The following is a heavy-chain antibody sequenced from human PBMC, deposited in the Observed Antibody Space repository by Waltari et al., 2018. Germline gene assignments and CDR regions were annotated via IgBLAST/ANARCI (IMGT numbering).Heavy chain of an antibody. CDR2: MNPNSGNT. Sequence: QVQLVQSGAAVKKPGASVKLSCTASGYTFTSYAINWVRECTGQGLEWMGGMNPNSGNTGYAQKFQGRVTMTRNTSRSTAYMELSSLRSEDTAVYYGARVPGSGRITIFGVVIPPGGMDVWGQGTTVTVSS. CDR3: ARVPGSGRITIFGVVIPPGGMDV. CDR1: GYTFTSYA. V-gene: IGHV1-8*01. D-gene: IGHD3-3*01. J-gene: IGHJ6*02.